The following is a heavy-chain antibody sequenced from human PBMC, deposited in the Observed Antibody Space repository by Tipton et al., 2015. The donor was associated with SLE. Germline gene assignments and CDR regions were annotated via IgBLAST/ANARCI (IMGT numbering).Heavy chain of an antibody. CDR1: GGSISNYY. Sequence: LRLSCTVSGGSISNYYWSWIRQPPGKGLEWIGYISYSGSTNYNPSLKSRVTISVDTSKNQFSLKLSSVTAADTAVYYCAREVTMITFGGVIGDAFDIWGQGTMVTVSS. D-gene: IGHD3-16*02. CDR2: ISYSGST. CDR3: AREVTMITFGGVIGDAFDI. J-gene: IGHJ3*02. V-gene: IGHV4-59*01.